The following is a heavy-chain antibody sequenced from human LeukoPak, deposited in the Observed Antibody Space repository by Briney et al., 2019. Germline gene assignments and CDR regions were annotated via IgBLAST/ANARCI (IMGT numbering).Heavy chain of an antibody. CDR3: TRASRGYSYGFAEY. CDR2: MYFGGSS. Sequence: SETLSLTCTVPGGSISSYYWSWIRQPPGKGLEWIGYMYFGGSSNYNPSLKSRVTISVDTSKNQLSLNLISVTSTDTAAYYCTRASRGYSYGFAEYWGQGTLVTVSS. D-gene: IGHD5-18*01. V-gene: IGHV4-59*01. J-gene: IGHJ4*02. CDR1: GGSISSYY.